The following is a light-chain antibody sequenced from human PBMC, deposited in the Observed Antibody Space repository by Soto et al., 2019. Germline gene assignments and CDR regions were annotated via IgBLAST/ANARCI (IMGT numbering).Light chain of an antibody. V-gene: IGLV1-40*01. J-gene: IGLJ2*01. Sequence: QSVLTQPPSVSGAPGQRVTISCTGGSSNIGAGYDVHWYQQLPGTAPRLLIYANNNRPSGVPDRFSGSKSGTSASLAITGLQAEDEADYYSQSYDSSPPVVFGGGTSSPS. CDR2: ANN. CDR1: SSNIGAGYD. CDR3: QSYDSSPPVV.